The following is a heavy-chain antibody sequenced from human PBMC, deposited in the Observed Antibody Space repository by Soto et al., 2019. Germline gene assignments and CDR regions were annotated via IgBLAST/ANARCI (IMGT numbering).Heavy chain of an antibody. CDR1: GVSISSSNW. D-gene: IGHD2-8*02. V-gene: IGHV4-4*02. CDR2: IYHSGSS. Sequence: SETLSLTCVVSGVSISSSNWWNWVRQPPGKGLEWIGEIYHSGSSNYNPSLKSRVTISVDKSKNQFSLKLTSVTAADTAVYYCARDGGGVYLDYWGQGTLVTVSS. CDR3: ARDGGGVYLDY. J-gene: IGHJ4*02.